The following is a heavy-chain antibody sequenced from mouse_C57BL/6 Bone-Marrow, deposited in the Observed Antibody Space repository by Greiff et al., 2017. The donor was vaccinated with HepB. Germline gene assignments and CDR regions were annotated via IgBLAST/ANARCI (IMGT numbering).Heavy chain of an antibody. CDR1: GYAFSSSW. CDR3: QILYYGSSYFDY. Sequence: QVQLQQSGPELVKPGASVKISCKASGYAFSSSWMNWVKQRPGKGLEWIGRIYPGDGDTNYNGKFKGKATLTAYKSSSTAYMQLSSLTSEDSAVYFCQILYYGSSYFDYWGQGTTLTVSS. V-gene: IGHV1-82*01. J-gene: IGHJ2*01. D-gene: IGHD1-1*01. CDR2: IYPGDGDT.